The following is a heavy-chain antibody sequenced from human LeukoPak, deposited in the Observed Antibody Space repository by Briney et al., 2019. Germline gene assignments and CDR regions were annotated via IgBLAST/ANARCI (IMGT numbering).Heavy chain of an antibody. V-gene: IGHV3-21*01. Sequence: GGSLRLSCAASGFTFSSYAMSWVRQAPGKGLEWVSAISGDSRYIYYADSVRGRFTISRDNAENSLYLQMHSPRVEDTAVYYCARAPTVLVGYCSSSSCQADYWGQGTLVTVSS. CDR2: ISGDSRYI. CDR1: GFTFSSYA. D-gene: IGHD2-2*01. CDR3: ARAPTVLVGYCSSSSCQADY. J-gene: IGHJ4*02.